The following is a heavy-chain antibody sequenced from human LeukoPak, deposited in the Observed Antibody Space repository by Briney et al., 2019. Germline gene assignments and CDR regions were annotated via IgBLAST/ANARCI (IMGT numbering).Heavy chain of an antibody. CDR1: GGSISSSSYY. V-gene: IGHV4-39*07. J-gene: IGHJ4*02. D-gene: IGHD6-13*01. CDR2: IFYTGSI. Sequence: PSETLSLTCTDSGGSISSSSYYWAWIRQPPGKGLEWIGSIFYTGSIYYSSSLKSRVTISVDTSKNQFSLKLNSVTAADTAVYFCARDAGYSSRQLDYWGQGTLVTVSS. CDR3: ARDAGYSSRQLDY.